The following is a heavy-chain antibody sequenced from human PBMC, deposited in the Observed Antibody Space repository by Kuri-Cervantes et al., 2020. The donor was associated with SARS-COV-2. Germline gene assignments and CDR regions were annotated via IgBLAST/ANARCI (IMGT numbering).Heavy chain of an antibody. V-gene: IGHV4-30-4*08. D-gene: IGHD5-18*01. CDR3: AREEGGYSYGLDY. Sequence: LRLSCTVSGGSISSGDYYWSWIRQPPGKGLEWIGYIYYSGSTYYNPSLKSRVTISVDTSKNQFSLKLSSVTAADTAVYYCAREEGGYSYGLDYWGQGTLVTVSS. CDR2: IYYSGST. J-gene: IGHJ4*02. CDR1: GGSISSGDYY.